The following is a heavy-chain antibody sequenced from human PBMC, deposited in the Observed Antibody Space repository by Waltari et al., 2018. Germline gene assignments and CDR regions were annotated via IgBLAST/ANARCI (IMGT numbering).Heavy chain of an antibody. CDR1: GGSFRGYY. J-gene: IGHJ3*02. V-gene: IGHV4-34*01. D-gene: IGHD2-21*02. Sequence: QVQLQQWGAGLLKPSETLSLTCAVYGGSFRGYYCTWVRQPPVKGLEWIGEIKHSGSTNYNPSLKSRVTISVDTSKNQFSLKLSSVTDADTAVYYCARGFGTYCGGDCSHDAFDIWGQGTMVTVSS. CDR3: ARGFGTYCGGDCSHDAFDI. CDR2: IKHSGST.